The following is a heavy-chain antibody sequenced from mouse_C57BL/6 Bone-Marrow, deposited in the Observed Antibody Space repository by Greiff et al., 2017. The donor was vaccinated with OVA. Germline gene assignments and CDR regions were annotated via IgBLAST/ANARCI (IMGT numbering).Heavy chain of an antibody. CDR2: INPSTGGT. J-gene: IGHJ4*01. Sequence: VQLQQSGPELVKPGASVKISCKASGYSFTGYYMNWVKQSPEKSLEWIGEINPSTGGTTYNQKFKAKATLTVDKSSSTAYMQLKSLTSEDSAVYYCARGFYDGYYVGVYYAMDYWGQGTSVTVSS. CDR3: ARGFYDGYYVGVYYAMDY. D-gene: IGHD2-3*01. V-gene: IGHV1-42*01. CDR1: GYSFTGYY.